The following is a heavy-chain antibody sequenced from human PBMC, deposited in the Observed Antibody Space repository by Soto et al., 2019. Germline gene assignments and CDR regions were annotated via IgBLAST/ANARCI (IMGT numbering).Heavy chain of an antibody. J-gene: IGHJ4*02. CDR1: GFTFSSCA. CDR3: AKDSSASWYYFDY. D-gene: IGHD6-13*01. Sequence: PGGSLRLSCAASGFTFSSCAMGWVRQAPGKGPEWVSDIIDSGGNTYYADSVKGRFTISRDNSKNTLYLQMNSLRAEDTAVYYCAKDSSASWYYFDYWGQGTLVTVSS. CDR2: IIDSGGNT. V-gene: IGHV3-23*01.